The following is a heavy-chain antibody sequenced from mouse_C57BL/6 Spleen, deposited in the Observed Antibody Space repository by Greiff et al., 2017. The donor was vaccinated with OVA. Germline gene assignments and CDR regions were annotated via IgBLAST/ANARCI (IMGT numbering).Heavy chain of an antibody. CDR3: VRQPLSYYAMDY. CDR1: GFSFNTYA. Sequence: EADGGLVQPKGSLKLSCAASGFSFNTYAMNWVRQAPGKGLEWVARIRSKSNNYATYYADSVKDRFTISRDDSESMLYLQMNNLKTEDTAMYYCVRQPLSYYAMDYWGQGTSVTVSS. D-gene: IGHD6-1*01. V-gene: IGHV10-1*01. CDR2: IRSKSNNYAT. J-gene: IGHJ4*01.